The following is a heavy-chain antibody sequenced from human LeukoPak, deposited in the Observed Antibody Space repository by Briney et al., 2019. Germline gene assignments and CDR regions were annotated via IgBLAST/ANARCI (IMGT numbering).Heavy chain of an antibody. Sequence: EGSLRLSCAASGFTFSSYAMHWVRQAPGKGLEWVAVISYDGSNKYYADSVKGRFTISRDNSKNTLYLQMNSLRAEDTAVYYCARPRIAAAGTDNWFDPWGQGTLVTVSS. CDR1: GFTFSSYA. V-gene: IGHV3-30-3*01. CDR2: ISYDGSNK. CDR3: ARPRIAAAGTDNWFDP. J-gene: IGHJ5*02. D-gene: IGHD6-13*01.